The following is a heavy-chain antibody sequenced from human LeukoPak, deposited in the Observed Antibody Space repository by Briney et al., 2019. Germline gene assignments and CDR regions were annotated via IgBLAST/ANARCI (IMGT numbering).Heavy chain of an antibody. CDR1: GFTFSNYG. J-gene: IGHJ4*02. Sequence: GGSLRLSCAASGFTFSNYGMHWVRQAPGKGLEWVAFIRYDGGNKYYADSVKGRFTISRDNSKNTLYLQMNSLRAEDTAVYYCEAYCGGDCYSGFDYWGQGTLVTVSS. CDR2: IRYDGGNK. V-gene: IGHV3-30*02. CDR3: EAYCGGDCYSGFDY. D-gene: IGHD2-21*02.